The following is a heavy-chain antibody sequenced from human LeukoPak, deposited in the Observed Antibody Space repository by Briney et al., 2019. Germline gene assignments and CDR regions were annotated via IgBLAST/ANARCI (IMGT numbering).Heavy chain of an antibody. CDR2: IYPGDSDT. V-gene: IGHV5-51*01. J-gene: IGHJ3*02. CDR1: RYSFTSYW. Sequence: GESLKISCKGSRYSFTSYWIGWVRQMPGKGLEWMGIIYPGDSDTRYSPSFQGQVTISADKSISTAYLQWSSLKASDTAMYYCARGLYYYDSSGYLGFDAFDTWGQGTMVTVSS. CDR3: ARGLYYYDSSGYLGFDAFDT. D-gene: IGHD3-22*01.